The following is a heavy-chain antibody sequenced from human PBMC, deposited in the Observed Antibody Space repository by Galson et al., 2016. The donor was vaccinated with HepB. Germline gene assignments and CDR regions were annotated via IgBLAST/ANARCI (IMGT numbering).Heavy chain of an antibody. J-gene: IGHJ4*02. CDR1: GFTFSDYA. D-gene: IGHD2-8*01. Sequence: SLRLSCAASGFTFSDYAMHWVRHAPGKGLEYISTISRNGDSTYYANSVKGRFTISRDNVKNSLYLQMNSLRAEDTAVYYCARDDKYAFDYWGQGTLVPVSS. V-gene: IGHV3-64*01. CDR3: ARDDKYAFDY. CDR2: ISRNGDST.